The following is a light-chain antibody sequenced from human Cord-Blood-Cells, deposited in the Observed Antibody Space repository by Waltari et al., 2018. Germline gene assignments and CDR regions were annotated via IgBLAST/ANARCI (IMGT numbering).Light chain of an antibody. J-gene: IGKJ3*01. V-gene: IGKV1-8*01. Sequence: AIRMTQSPSSFSASTGDRVTITCRASQGISSYLAWYQQKPGKAPKLLIYAASTLQSGVPSRCSGSGSGTDFTLTISCLQSEDFATYYCQQYYSYPGTFGPGTKVDIK. CDR1: QGISSY. CDR3: QQYYSYPGT. CDR2: AAS.